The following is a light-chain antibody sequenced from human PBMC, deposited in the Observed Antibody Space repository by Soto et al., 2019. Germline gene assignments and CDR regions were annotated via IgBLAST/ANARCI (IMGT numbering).Light chain of an antibody. CDR1: QTISSW. CDR2: KAS. CDR3: KQSDTYPLT. Sequence: DILMTQSPSTLSASVGDTVAITCRASQTISSWVAWYQQKPGRAPKLLIYKASTLKSGVPSRFSGSGSGTEFTLTISSLQADDFATYYCKQSDTYPLTFGQGTRLEN. J-gene: IGKJ5*01. V-gene: IGKV1-5*03.